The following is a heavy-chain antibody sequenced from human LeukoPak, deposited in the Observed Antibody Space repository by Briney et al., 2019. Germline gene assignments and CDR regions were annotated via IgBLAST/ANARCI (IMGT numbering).Heavy chain of an antibody. D-gene: IGHD6-19*01. CDR2: IIPILGIA. CDR1: GGTFSSYA. Sequence: SVNVSCKASGGTFSSYAISWVRQAPGQGLEWMGRIIPILGIANYAQKFQGRVTITADKSTSTAYMELSSLRSEDTAVYYCARMGIAVAGPNDYWGQGTLVTVSS. V-gene: IGHV1-69*04. CDR3: ARMGIAVAGPNDY. J-gene: IGHJ4*02.